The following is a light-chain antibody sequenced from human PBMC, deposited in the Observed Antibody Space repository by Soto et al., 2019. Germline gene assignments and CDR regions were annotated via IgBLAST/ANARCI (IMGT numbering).Light chain of an antibody. CDR2: EVS. Sequence: ALTQPASVSGSPGQSITISCTGTSSDVGGYNYVSWYQQHPGKAPKLMIYEVSNRPSGVSNRFSGSKSGNTASLTISGLQAEDEADYYCSSYTSSSTLVVFGGGTKVTVL. CDR3: SSYTSSSTLVV. J-gene: IGLJ2*01. CDR1: SSDVGGYNY. V-gene: IGLV2-14*01.